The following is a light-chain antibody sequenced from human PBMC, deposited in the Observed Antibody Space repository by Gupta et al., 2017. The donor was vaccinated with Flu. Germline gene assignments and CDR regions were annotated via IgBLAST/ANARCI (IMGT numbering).Light chain of an antibody. CDR2: EAI. CDR3: EQDNNWPL. J-gene: IGKJ3*01. V-gene: IGKV3-15*01. CDR1: QSVSSN. Sequence: PATLSVSPGERATLSCRASQSVSSNLAWYQQKPGQAPRLLIYEAIHRAAGIPARFSGSGSGTEFSLTISSLQSEDFAVYYCEQDNNWPLFGSGTTVDIK.